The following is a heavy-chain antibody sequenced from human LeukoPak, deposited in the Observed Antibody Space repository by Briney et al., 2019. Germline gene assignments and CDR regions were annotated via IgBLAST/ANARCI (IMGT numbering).Heavy chain of an antibody. CDR1: GDSFTSVTDY. Sequence: SETLSLTCTVSGDSFTSVTDYWAWIRQPPGKGLEWIASGDYSGGTYYNPSLESRVAISVDTSKNQFSLKLSSVTAADTAVYYCARERAALKGFDYWGQGTLVTVSS. CDR2: GDYSGGT. D-gene: IGHD6-6*01. J-gene: IGHJ4*02. V-gene: IGHV4-39*07. CDR3: ARERAALKGFDY.